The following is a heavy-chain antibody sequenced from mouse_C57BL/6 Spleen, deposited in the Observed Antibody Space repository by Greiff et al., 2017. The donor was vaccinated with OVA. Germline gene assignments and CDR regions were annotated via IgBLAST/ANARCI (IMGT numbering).Heavy chain of an antibody. V-gene: IGHV5-4*01. CDR1: GFTFSSYA. Sequence: EVKLMESGGGLVKPGGSLKLSCAASGFTFSSYAMSWVRQTPEKRLEWVATISDGGSYTYYPDNVKGRFTISRDNAKNNLYLQMSHLKSEDTAMYYCARDPYYYGSLDWYFDVWGTGTTVTVSS. J-gene: IGHJ1*03. D-gene: IGHD1-1*01. CDR2: ISDGGSYT. CDR3: ARDPYYYGSLDWYFDV.